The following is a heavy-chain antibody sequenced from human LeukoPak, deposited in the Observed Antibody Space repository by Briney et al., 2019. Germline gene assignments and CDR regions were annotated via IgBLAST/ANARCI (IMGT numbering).Heavy chain of an antibody. V-gene: IGHV4-4*07. Sequence: SETLSLTCTVSGGSISSYYWSWIRQPAGKGLEWIGRIYTSGSTNYNPSLKSRVTMSVDTSKNQFSLKLSSVTAADTAVYYCARGSHYYGSGSYFDYWGQGTLVTVSS. CDR3: ARGSHYYGSGSYFDY. J-gene: IGHJ4*02. D-gene: IGHD3-10*01. CDR2: IYTSGST. CDR1: GGSISSYY.